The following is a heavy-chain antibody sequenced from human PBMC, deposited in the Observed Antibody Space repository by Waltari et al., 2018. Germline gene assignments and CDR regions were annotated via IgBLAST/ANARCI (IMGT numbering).Heavy chain of an antibody. CDR3: AREVRGSGSYWAYGMDV. V-gene: IGHV1-69*08. D-gene: IGHD3-10*01. J-gene: IGHJ6*02. CDR1: GGTFSSYA. Sequence: QVQLVQSGAEVKKPGSSVKVSCKASGGTFSSYAISWVRQAPGQGLEWMGRIIPIFGTANYAQKFQGRVTITADKSTSTAYMELSSLRSEDTAVYYCAREVRGSGSYWAYGMDVWGQGTTVTVSS. CDR2: IIPIFGTA.